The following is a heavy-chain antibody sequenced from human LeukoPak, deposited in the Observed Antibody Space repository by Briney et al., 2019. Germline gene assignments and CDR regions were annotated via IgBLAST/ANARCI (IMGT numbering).Heavy chain of an antibody. Sequence: GGSLRLSCAASGFTFSSYAMSWVRQAPGKGLEWVSAISGSGGSTYYADSVKGRFTISRDNSKNTLYLRMNSLRAEDTAVYYCAKALLILLWFGEIDYWGQGTLVTVSS. D-gene: IGHD3-10*01. J-gene: IGHJ4*02. CDR2: ISGSGGST. CDR3: AKALLILLWFGEIDY. V-gene: IGHV3-23*01. CDR1: GFTFSSYA.